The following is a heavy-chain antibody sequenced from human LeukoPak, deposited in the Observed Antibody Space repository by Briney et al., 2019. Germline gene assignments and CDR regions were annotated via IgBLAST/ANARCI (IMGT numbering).Heavy chain of an antibody. CDR2: FYYSGST. D-gene: IGHD4-17*01. Sequence: PSETLSLTCTVSGGSISSYYWRWIRQPPGKGLEWIGYFYYSGSTSYNPSLKSRVTISVDTSKNQFSLKLTSVTAADTAVYYCARQTGTVTTPFDYWGQGTLVTVSS. CDR1: GGSISSYY. CDR3: ARQTGTVTTPFDY. V-gene: IGHV4-59*08. J-gene: IGHJ4*02.